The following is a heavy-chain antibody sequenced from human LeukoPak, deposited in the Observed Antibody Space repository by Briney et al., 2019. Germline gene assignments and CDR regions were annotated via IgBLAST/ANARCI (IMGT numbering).Heavy chain of an antibody. CDR3: ARDKDFWSGYNY. D-gene: IGHD3-3*01. CDR2: INHSGST. Sequence: PSETLSLTCAVYGGSFSGYYWSWIRQPPGKGLEWIGEINHSGSTNYNPSLKSRVTISVDTSKNQFSLKLSSVTAADTAVYYCARDKDFWSGYNYWGQGTLVTVSS. J-gene: IGHJ4*02. CDR1: GGSFSGYY. V-gene: IGHV4-34*01.